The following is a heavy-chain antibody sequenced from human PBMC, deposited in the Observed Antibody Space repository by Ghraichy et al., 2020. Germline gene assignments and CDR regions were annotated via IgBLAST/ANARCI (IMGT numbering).Heavy chain of an antibody. CDR3: ARASSVVRFYYYAGMDV. V-gene: IGHV3-48*02. CDR2: ITSSSRTI. J-gene: IGHJ6*02. D-gene: IGHD4-23*01. CDR1: GFTFSGYN. Sequence: GESLNISCVGSGFTFSGYNMNWVRQSPGKGLEWVSYITSSSRTIFYADSVKGRFTISRDNAQNSLYLQMNSLRDEDTAIYYCARASSVVRFYYYAGMDVWGQGTTVPVSS.